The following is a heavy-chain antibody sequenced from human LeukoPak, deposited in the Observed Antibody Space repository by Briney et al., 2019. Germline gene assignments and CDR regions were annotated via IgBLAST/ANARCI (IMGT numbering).Heavy chain of an antibody. Sequence: GGSLRLSCAVSGITLGNYGMSWVRQAPGKGLEWVAGISDSGGRTNYADSVKGRFTISRDNPKNTLYLQMNSLRAEDTAVYFCAKRGVVIRVILVGFHKEAYYFDSWGQGALVTVSS. CDR2: ISDSGGRT. D-gene: IGHD3-22*01. J-gene: IGHJ4*02. CDR1: GITLGNYG. CDR3: AKRGVVIRVILVGFHKEAYYFDS. V-gene: IGHV3-23*01.